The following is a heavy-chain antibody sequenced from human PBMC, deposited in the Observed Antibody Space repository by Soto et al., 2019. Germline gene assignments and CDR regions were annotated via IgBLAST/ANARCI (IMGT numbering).Heavy chain of an antibody. Sequence: SEARSRTCAVYGGSFSGYYSSWSRQRPGKGLEWIWGSNHSGRPNYTTSLKSRVTISVDTSKNQFSLKLSSVTAADTAVYYCARGVKWLVTRGYYYMDVWGKGTTVT. J-gene: IGHJ6*03. D-gene: IGHD6-19*01. CDR2: SNHSGRP. CDR3: ARGVKWLVTRGYYYMDV. V-gene: IGHV4-34*01. CDR1: GGSFSGYY.